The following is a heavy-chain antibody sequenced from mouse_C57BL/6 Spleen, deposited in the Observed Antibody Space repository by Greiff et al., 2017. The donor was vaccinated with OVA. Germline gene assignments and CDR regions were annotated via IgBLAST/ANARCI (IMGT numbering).Heavy chain of an antibody. Sequence: EVQGVESGGDLVKPGGSLKLSCAASGFTFSSYGMSWVRQTPDKRLEWVATISSGGSYTYYPDSVKGRFTISRDNAKNTLYLQMSSLKSEDTAMYYCARHEEGVMVTTKAMDYWGQGTSVTVSS. CDR3: ARHEEGVMVTTKAMDY. V-gene: IGHV5-6*01. D-gene: IGHD2-2*01. J-gene: IGHJ4*01. CDR2: ISSGGSYT. CDR1: GFTFSSYG.